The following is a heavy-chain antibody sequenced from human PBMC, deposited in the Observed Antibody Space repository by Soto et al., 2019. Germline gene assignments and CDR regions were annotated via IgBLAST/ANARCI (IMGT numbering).Heavy chain of an antibody. CDR2: IYYSGST. CDR1: GGSISSGGYY. Sequence: SETLSLTCTVSGGSISSGGYYWSWIRQHPGKGLEWIGYIYYSGSTYYNPSLKSRVTISVDTSKNQFSLKLSSVTAADTAVYYCARADTISTTGGYYYYGMDVWGPGTPVSVSS. J-gene: IGHJ6*02. V-gene: IGHV4-31*03. D-gene: IGHD3-9*01. CDR3: ARADTISTTGGYYYYGMDV.